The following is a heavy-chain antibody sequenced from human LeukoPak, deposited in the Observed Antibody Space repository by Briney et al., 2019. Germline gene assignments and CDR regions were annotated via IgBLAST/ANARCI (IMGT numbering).Heavy chain of an antibody. Sequence: ASVKVSCKAFGFTFTSYGFTWVRRAPGQGPEWMGWISAYNGDTNYAQQLRGRVTMTTDTSTNTVYLELRSLRSDDTAVYFCARGGLSRSPSIDYWGQGTLVTVFS. V-gene: IGHV1-18*01. J-gene: IGHJ4*02. CDR2: ISAYNGDT. CDR3: ARGGLSRSPSIDY. CDR1: GFTFTSYG. D-gene: IGHD1-26*01.